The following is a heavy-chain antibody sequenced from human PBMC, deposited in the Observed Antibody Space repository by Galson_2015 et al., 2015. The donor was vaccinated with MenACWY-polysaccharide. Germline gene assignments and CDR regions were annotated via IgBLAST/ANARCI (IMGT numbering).Heavy chain of an antibody. D-gene: IGHD2-21*01. CDR3: GLRPHRANIYFLP. Sequence: PTPVNPTETLPLTCTVAGISLATSGLGVGRVRQGPREAPVLLAAINTDADKVYSPSLQSRLTITKDTYRNQVVLSMTSMAPVDTATNYCGLRPHRANIYFLPWGRGILVTVSS. CDR2: INTDADK. V-gene: IGHV2-5*02. CDR1: GISLATSGLG. J-gene: IGHJ5*02.